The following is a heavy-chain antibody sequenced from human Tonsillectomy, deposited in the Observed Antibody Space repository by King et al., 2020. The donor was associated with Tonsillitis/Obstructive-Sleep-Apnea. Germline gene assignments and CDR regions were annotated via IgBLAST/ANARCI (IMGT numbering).Heavy chain of an antibody. CDR3: SRSTEDSNYEAY. CDR1: DDSISSSDYY. D-gene: IGHD4-11*01. Sequence: VQLQESGPGLVMPSQTLSLTCTVSDDSISSSDYYWGWIRQHPGKGLEWIGCISHRGGPYYNPSLKSRLTISLETSQKQFFLKLSSVTAADTAVYYCSRSTEDSNYEAYWGQGILVTVSS. J-gene: IGHJ4*02. V-gene: IGHV4-31*03. CDR2: ISHRGGP.